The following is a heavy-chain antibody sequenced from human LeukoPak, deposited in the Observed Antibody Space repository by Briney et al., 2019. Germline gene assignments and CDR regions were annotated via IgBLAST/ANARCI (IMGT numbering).Heavy chain of an antibody. D-gene: IGHD2-2*01. V-gene: IGHV4-59*01. CDR3: ARGLPAASFDP. Sequence: SETLSLTCTVSGGSISSYYWSWIRQPPGKGLEWIGYIYYSGSTNYNPSLKSRVTISVDTSKNQFSLKLSSVTASDTAVYYCARGLPAASFDPWGQGTLVTVSS. CDR2: IYYSGST. CDR1: GGSISSYY. J-gene: IGHJ5*02.